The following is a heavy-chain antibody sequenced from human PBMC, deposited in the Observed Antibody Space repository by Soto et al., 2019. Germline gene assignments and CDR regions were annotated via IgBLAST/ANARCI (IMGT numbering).Heavy chain of an antibody. CDR1: GFTFHGYT. Sequence: PGGSLRLSCAASGFTFHGYTMHWVRQAPGKGLEWVSLINWDGTNKYYADSVKGRFTISRDNGKNSLYLQMNSLRTEDTALYYCAKEAGTIYFGYWGQGALVTVSS. V-gene: IGHV3-43*01. J-gene: IGHJ4*02. CDR3: AKEAGTIYFGY. CDR2: INWDGTNK. D-gene: IGHD6-13*01.